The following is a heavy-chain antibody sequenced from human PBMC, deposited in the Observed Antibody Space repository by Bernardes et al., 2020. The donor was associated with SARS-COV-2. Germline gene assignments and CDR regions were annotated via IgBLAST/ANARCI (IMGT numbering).Heavy chain of an antibody. J-gene: IGHJ3*01. V-gene: IGHV3-74*01. CDR1: GFTFNTYW. CDR2: VNGDGSST. CDR3: ARAAFPDVFDV. Sequence: GGSLRLSCAVSGFTFNTYWMHWVRQAPGKGLVWVSRVNGDGSSTNHADSVKGRFTISRDNAKNTLFLQMNSLRAEDTAVYYCARAAFPDVFDVWGQGTVVTVSS.